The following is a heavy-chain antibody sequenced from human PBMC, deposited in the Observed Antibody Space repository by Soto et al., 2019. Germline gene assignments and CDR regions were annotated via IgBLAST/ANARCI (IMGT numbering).Heavy chain of an antibody. D-gene: IGHD6-6*01. J-gene: IGHJ4*02. CDR3: ASVPPSRSFVNGRYYFDH. V-gene: IGHV3-11*01. CDR1: GFTFGNYY. CDR2: ISSRGVTI. Sequence: QVQLVESGGALVRPGGSLRLSCNVSGFTFGNYYMSWFRQAPGKGLESISYISSRGVTIYYADSVKGRCTIPRDNAKNSLFPQLASPRAAATPVYYCASVPPSRSFVNGRYYFDHSGQGTLVTVSS.